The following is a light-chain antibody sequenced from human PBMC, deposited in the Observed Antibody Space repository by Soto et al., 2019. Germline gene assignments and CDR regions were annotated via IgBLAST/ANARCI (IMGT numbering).Light chain of an antibody. CDR3: QQSYNTPWT. CDR2: SAS. V-gene: IGKV1-39*01. Sequence: DIQLTQSPSSLSASVGDRVTITCRASQTIGSDLNWYQQKPGKAPKVLIYSASSLQSGVPSRFSGSGSGTGFTLTISSLQPEDFATYFCQQSYNTPWTFGQGTKVEIK. CDR1: QTIGSD. J-gene: IGKJ1*01.